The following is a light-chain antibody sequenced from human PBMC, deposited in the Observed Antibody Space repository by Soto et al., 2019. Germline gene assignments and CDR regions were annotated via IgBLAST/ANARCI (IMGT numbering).Light chain of an antibody. CDR3: QEGHIFPHG. CDR1: QGISSW. CDR2: VAS. Sequence: DIQMTQSPSSVSASVGDRVTITCRASQGISSWLAWYQQKPGKAPKILIYVASSLQSGVPSRLSGSGSAKDFTLTIGSLCPLECATSSRQEGHIFPHGFGRRTKVDIK. V-gene: IGKV1-12*01. J-gene: IGKJ3*01.